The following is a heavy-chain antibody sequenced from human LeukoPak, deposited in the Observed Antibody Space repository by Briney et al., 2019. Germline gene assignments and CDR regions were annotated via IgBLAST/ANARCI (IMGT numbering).Heavy chain of an antibody. Sequence: GGSLRLSCAASGFTFSSFGMHWVRQSPGKGLEWVAGISYDGRSKEYVDSVKGRFTISRDNSKNTLYLQMNSLKAEDTAVYYCAKDRGYSHGFDYWGQGTLVTVSS. CDR2: ISYDGRSK. V-gene: IGHV3-30*18. J-gene: IGHJ4*02. CDR1: GFTFSSFG. CDR3: AKDRGYSHGFDY. D-gene: IGHD5-18*01.